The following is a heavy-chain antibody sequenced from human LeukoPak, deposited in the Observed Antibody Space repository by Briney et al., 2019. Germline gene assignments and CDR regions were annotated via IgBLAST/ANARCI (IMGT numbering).Heavy chain of an antibody. Sequence: GGSLRLSCAASGFTFTSYSMNWVRQAPGKGLEWVSVIYSGGSTYYADSVKGRFTISRDNSKNTLYLQMNSLRAEDTAVYYCARNGEFYYYYGMDVWGQGTTVTVSS. V-gene: IGHV3-53*01. J-gene: IGHJ6*02. CDR3: ARNGEFYYYYGMDV. CDR2: IYSGGST. D-gene: IGHD3-10*01. CDR1: GFTFTSYS.